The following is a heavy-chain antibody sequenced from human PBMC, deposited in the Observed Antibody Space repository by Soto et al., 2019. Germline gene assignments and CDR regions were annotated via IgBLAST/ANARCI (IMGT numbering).Heavy chain of an antibody. CDR1: GFTFSSYA. CDR3: AREGIYCSSTSCYRVAFDI. V-gene: IGHV3-64D*06. Sequence: GGSLRLSCSASGFTFSSYAIHWVRQAPGKGLEYVSTISPNGGSTYYADSVKGRFAISRDNSKNTLYLQMSSLRAEDTAVYYCAREGIYCSSTSCYRVAFDIWGQGTMVTVSS. D-gene: IGHD2-2*01. J-gene: IGHJ3*02. CDR2: ISPNGGST.